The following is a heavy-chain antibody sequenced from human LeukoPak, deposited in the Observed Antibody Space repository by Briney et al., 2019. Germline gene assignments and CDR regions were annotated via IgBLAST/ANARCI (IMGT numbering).Heavy chain of an antibody. CDR1: GFTFSNYW. V-gene: IGHV3-7*01. CDR3: ASTNSLDN. D-gene: IGHD2-8*01. J-gene: IGHJ4*02. CDR2: IKQDGSAK. Sequence: GGSLRLSCAASGFTFSNYWMNWVRQAPGKGLEWVANIKQDGSAKFYVDSVKGRFTISRDNAKNSLYLQMNSLRVDDTAAYYCASTNSLDNWGQGTLVTVSS.